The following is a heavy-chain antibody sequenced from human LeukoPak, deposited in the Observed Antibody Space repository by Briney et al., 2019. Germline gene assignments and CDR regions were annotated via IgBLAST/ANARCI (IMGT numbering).Heavy chain of an antibody. J-gene: IGHJ4*02. V-gene: IGHV4-59*13. D-gene: IGHD7-27*01. CDR2: IYYIGST. CDR1: GGSISSYY. Sequence: SETLSLTCTVSGGSISSYYWSGIRQPPGKALEWIGYIYYIGSTNYNPSLKSRVTISVDTSKNQFSLNLNSVTAADTAVYYCTRVRDWGSSDYWGQGTPVSVSS. CDR3: TRVRDWGSSDY.